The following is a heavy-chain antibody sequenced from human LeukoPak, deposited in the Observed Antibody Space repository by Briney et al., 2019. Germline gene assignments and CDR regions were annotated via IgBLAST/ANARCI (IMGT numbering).Heavy chain of an antibody. V-gene: IGHV4-34*01. D-gene: IGHD6-19*01. J-gene: IGHJ4*02. CDR3: ARGPAYSSGWYDY. Sequence: PSETLSLTCAVYGGSFSGYYWSWIRQPPGKGLEWIGEINHSGSTNYNPSLKSRVTISVDTSKNQFSLKLSSVTAADTAVYYRARGPAYSSGWYDYWGQGTLVTVSS. CDR2: INHSGST. CDR1: GGSFSGYY.